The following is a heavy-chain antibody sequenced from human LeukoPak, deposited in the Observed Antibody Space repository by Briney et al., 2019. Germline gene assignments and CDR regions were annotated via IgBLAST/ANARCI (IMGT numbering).Heavy chain of an antibody. J-gene: IGHJ3*02. D-gene: IGHD6-19*01. Sequence: SETLSLTCAVYGGSFSGYYWSWIRQPPGKGLEWIGEINHSGSTNYNPSLKSRVTISVDTSKNQFSLKLSSVTAADTAVYYCARDRYSSGWSNDAFDIWGQGTMVTVSS. V-gene: IGHV4-34*01. CDR1: GGSFSGYY. CDR3: ARDRYSSGWSNDAFDI. CDR2: INHSGST.